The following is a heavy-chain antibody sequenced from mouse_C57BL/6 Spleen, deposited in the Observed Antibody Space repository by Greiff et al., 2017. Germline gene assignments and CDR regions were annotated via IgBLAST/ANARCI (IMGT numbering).Heavy chain of an antibody. J-gene: IGHJ2*01. CDR2: IDPSDSYT. V-gene: IGHV1-50*01. CDR1: GYTFTSYW. D-gene: IGHD4-1*01. CDR3: ARRWEYYFDY. Sequence: QVQLQQPGAELVKPGASVNLSCKASGYTFTSYWMQWVKQRPGQGLEWIGEIDPSDSYTNYNQKFKGKATLTVDTSSSTAYMQLSSLTSEDSAVYYCARRWEYYFDYWGQGTTLTVSS.